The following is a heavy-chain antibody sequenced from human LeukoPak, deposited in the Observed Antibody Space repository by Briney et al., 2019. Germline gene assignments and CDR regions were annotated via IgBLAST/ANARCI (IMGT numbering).Heavy chain of an antibody. D-gene: IGHD3-22*01. CDR3: ARDPLDYYDSSGYSLDY. Sequence: GGSLRLSCAASGFTFSSYSMNWVRQAPGRGLEWVSSISSSSSYIYYADSVKGRFTISRDNAKNSLYLQMNSLRAEDTAVYYCARDPLDYYDSSGYSLDYWGQGTLVTVSS. J-gene: IGHJ4*02. CDR1: GFTFSSYS. CDR2: ISSSSSYI. V-gene: IGHV3-21*01.